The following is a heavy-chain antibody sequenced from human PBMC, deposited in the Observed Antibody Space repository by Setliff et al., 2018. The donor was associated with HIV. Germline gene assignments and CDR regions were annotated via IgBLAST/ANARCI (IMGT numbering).Heavy chain of an antibody. V-gene: IGHV4-31*03. Sequence: SETLSLTCTVSGDSIISVGYYWSWIRQHPGKGLEWIGYIYYSGSTYYNPSLKSRVTISVDTSKNQFSLKLSSVTAADTAVYYCASPRSLLVWYDAFDIWGQGTMVTVS. CDR3: ASPRSLLVWYDAFDI. CDR1: GDSIISVGYY. J-gene: IGHJ3*02. CDR2: IYYSGST. D-gene: IGHD3-16*01.